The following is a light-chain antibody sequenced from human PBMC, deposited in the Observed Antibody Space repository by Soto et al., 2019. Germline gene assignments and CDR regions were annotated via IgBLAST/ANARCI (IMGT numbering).Light chain of an antibody. CDR2: GNS. V-gene: IGLV1-40*01. CDR1: SSNIGAHYH. J-gene: IGLJ3*02. Sequence: QSVLTQPPSVSGAPGQRVTISCTGSSSNIGAHYHVRWYQQLPGTAPKLLIYGNSNRPSGVPDRFSGSKSGTSASLAITGLQAEDEADYYCQSYDSSLSGSVFGGGTKLTVL. CDR3: QSYDSSLSGSV.